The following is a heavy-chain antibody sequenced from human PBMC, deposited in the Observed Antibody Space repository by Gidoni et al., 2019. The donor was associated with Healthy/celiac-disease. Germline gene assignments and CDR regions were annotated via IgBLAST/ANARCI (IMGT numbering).Heavy chain of an antibody. CDR3: ARWSYGGNSGGSYYFDY. J-gene: IGHJ4*02. Sequence: QVQLQEPGPGLVKPLQTLSLTCTVSGGSISSGSYSWSWLRQPAGKGLEWIGRIYTSGSTNYNPSLKSRVTISVDTSKNQFSLKLSSVTAADTAVYYCARWSYGGNSGGSYYFDYWGQGTLVTVSS. V-gene: IGHV4-61*02. D-gene: IGHD2-21*02. CDR1: GGSISSGSYS. CDR2: IYTSGST.